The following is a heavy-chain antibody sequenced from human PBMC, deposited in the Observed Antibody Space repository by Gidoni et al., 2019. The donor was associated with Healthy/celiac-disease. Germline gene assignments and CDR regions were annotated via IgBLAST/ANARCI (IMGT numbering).Heavy chain of an antibody. D-gene: IGHD1-7*01. V-gene: IGHV4-30-2*01. CDR2: IYHSGST. J-gene: IGHJ5*02. CDR1: GGSISSGGYS. CDR3: ARATGTTNNWFDP. Sequence: QLQLQESGSGLVKPSQPLSLTCAVSGGSISSGGYSWSWIRQPTGKGLEGIGYIYHSGSTYYNPSIKSRVTISVDRSKNQFSLKLSSVTAADTAVYYCARATGTTNNWFDPWGQGTLVTGSS.